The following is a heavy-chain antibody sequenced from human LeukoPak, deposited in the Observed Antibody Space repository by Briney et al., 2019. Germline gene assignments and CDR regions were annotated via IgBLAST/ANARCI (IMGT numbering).Heavy chain of an antibody. CDR1: AFTFSSYA. V-gene: IGHV3-30-3*01. CDR2: ISYDGSNK. CDR3: ARDSYYGGYDY. J-gene: IGHJ4*02. D-gene: IGHD4-23*01. Sequence: QTGGSLRLSCAASAFTFSSYAMHWVRQAPGKGLEWVAVISYDGSNKYYADSVKGRFTISRDNSKNTLYLQMNSLRAEDTAVYYCARDSYYGGYDYWGQGTLVTVSS.